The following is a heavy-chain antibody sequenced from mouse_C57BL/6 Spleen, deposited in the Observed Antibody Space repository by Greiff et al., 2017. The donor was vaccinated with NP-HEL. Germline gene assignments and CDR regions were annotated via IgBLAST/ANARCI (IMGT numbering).Heavy chain of an antibody. Sequence: EVQGVESGGGLVQRGGSLSLSCAASGFTFTDYYMSWVRQPPGKALEWLGFIRNKANGYTTEYSASVKGRFTISRDNSQSILYLQMNALRAEDSATYYCARPLYYYGSSPFAYWGQGTLVTVSA. V-gene: IGHV7-3*01. CDR3: ARPLYYYGSSPFAY. D-gene: IGHD1-1*01. CDR1: GFTFTDYY. J-gene: IGHJ3*01. CDR2: IRNKANGYTT.